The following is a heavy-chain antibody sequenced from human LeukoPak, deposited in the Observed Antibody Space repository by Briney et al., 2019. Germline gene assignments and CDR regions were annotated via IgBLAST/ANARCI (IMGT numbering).Heavy chain of an antibody. CDR1: GDTVSSNSAT. Sequence: SQTLSLTCAISGDTVSSNSATWNWIRQSPLRGLEWLGRTYYRSKWYNDYAVSVIGRITINPDTSKNQFSLQLNSVTPEDTAVYFCARSPDWNSLYYYYMDVWGKGTSVTVSS. CDR3: ARSPDWNSLYYYYMDV. CDR2: TYYRSKWYN. D-gene: IGHD1-1*01. J-gene: IGHJ6*03. V-gene: IGHV6-1*01.